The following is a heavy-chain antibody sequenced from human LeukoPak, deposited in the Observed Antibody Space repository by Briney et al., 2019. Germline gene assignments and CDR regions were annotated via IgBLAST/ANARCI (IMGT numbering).Heavy chain of an antibody. V-gene: IGHV3-7*01. J-gene: IGHJ6*03. CDR3: ARDHIVIVTTATGDYNYYSMDV. Sequence: GGSLRLSCAASGFTFSNYWMSWVRQAPGKGLEWVANMKEDGSEKYYVDSVKGRFTIPRDNAKNSLSLQMNSLRAEDTAVYYCARDHIVIVTTATGDYNYYSMDVWGKGTTVTVSS. CDR2: MKEDGSEK. CDR1: GFTFSNYW. D-gene: IGHD2/OR15-2a*01.